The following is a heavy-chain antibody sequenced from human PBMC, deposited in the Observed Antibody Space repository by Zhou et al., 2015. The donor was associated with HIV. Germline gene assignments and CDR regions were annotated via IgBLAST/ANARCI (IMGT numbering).Heavy chain of an antibody. D-gene: IGHD3-22*01. CDR2: IIPLFLAV. CDR3: AKSSADSDYAF. CDR1: GGTFNNYA. J-gene: IGHJ3*01. V-gene: IGHV1-69*01. Sequence: QVQLVQSGAEVKKSGSSVKVSCQTSGGTFNNYAIIWVRQAPGQGLLWMGGIIPLFLAVNYAPKFQGRVTISADESTGAAYMDLRSLRYEDAAVYYCAKSSADSDYAF.